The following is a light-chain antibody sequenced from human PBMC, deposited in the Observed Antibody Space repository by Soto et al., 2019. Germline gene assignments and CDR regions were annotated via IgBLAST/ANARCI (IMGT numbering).Light chain of an antibody. J-gene: IGKJ5*01. CDR3: QQHNNWPRIT. Sequence: EIVLTQFPATLSLSPGETATLSCRASQTVRTYLAWYQQKPGQAPRLLISDASNRATGVPARFSGSGSGTDFTLTISSLEPEDFAVYFCQQHNNWPRITFGQGTRVEIK. V-gene: IGKV3-11*01. CDR2: DAS. CDR1: QTVRTY.